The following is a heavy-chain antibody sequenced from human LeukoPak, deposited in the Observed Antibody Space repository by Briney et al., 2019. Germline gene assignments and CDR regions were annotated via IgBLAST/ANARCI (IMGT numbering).Heavy chain of an antibody. CDR3: ARFPNTAMVMGLEYYYYGMDV. Sequence: ASVKVSCKASGYTFTSYYMHWVRRAPGQGLEWMGIINPSGGSTSYAQKFQGRVTMTRDTSTSTAYMELSSLRSEDTAVYYCARFPNTAMVMGLEYYYYGMDVWGQGTTVTVSS. CDR1: GYTFTSYY. J-gene: IGHJ6*02. CDR2: INPSGGST. V-gene: IGHV1-46*01. D-gene: IGHD5-18*01.